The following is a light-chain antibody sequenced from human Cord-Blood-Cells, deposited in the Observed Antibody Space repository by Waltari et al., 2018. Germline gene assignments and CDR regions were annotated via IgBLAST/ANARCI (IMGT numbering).Light chain of an antibody. Sequence: QSALTQPRSVSGSPGQSVTISCTGPSSDVCGYNYVSWYQQHPGKAPKLMIYDVSKRPSGVPDRFSGSKSGNTASLTISGLQAEDEADYYCCSYAGSYTLVFGGGTKLTVL. CDR3: CSYAGSYTLV. V-gene: IGLV2-11*01. J-gene: IGLJ3*02. CDR1: SSDVCGYNY. CDR2: DVS.